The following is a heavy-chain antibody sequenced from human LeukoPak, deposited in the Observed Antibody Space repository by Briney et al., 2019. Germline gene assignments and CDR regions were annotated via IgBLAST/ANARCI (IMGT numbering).Heavy chain of an antibody. D-gene: IGHD2-21*02. CDR3: AKDNRLHGDEVTNWFDP. J-gene: IGHJ5*02. CDR1: GFTFSSYG. Sequence: GGSLRLSCAASGFTFSSYGMHWVRQAPGKGLEWVAVIWYDGSNNYYADSVKGRFTISRDNSKNTLYLQMDSLRAEDTAVYYCAKDNRLHGDEVTNWFDPWGQGTLVTVSS. V-gene: IGHV3-33*06. CDR2: IWYDGSNN.